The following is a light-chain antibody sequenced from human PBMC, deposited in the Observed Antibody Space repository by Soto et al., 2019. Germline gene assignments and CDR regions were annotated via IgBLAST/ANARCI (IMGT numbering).Light chain of an antibody. CDR1: QSVRTNY. CDR2: GAS. V-gene: IGKV3-20*01. J-gene: IGKJ1*01. Sequence: EIVLTQSPGTLSLSPEERATLSCRASQSVRTNYLAWYQQKPGQAPRLLIYGASSRATGIPDRFSGSGSGTDFTLTISRLEPEDFVVYYCQQYGSSPTFGQGTKVDIK. CDR3: QQYGSSPT.